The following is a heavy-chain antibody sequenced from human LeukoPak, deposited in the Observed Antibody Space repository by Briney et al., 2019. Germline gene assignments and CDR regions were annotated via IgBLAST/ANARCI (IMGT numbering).Heavy chain of an antibody. CDR3: AKRDGSGYYYFDY. Sequence: PGGSLRLSWAASGXTFSSYAMSWVRQAPGKDLEWVSALIGSGVSTSYADSVKGRFTISRDNSKNTLYLHMNSLKAEDTAVYYCAKRDGSGYYYFDYWGQGTLVTVSS. CDR1: GXTFSSYA. V-gene: IGHV3-23*01. D-gene: IGHD3-22*01. J-gene: IGHJ4*02. CDR2: LIGSGVST.